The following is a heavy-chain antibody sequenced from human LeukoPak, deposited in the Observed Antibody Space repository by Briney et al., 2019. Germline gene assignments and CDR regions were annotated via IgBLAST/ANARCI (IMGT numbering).Heavy chain of an antibody. CDR3: ASDKYSYGPIGFDY. D-gene: IGHD5-18*01. CDR2: INHSGST. J-gene: IGHJ4*02. Sequence: SETLSLTCAVYGRSFSGYYWSWIRQPPGKGLEWIGEINHSGSTNYNPSLKSRVTISVDTSKNQFSLKLSSVTAADTAVYYCASDKYSYGPIGFDYWGQGTLVTVSS. V-gene: IGHV4-34*01. CDR1: GRSFSGYY.